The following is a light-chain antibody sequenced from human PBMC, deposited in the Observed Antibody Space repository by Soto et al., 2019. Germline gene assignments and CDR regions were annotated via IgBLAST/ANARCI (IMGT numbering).Light chain of an antibody. CDR3: QQYNNWPPGVT. CDR2: GAS. J-gene: IGKJ4*01. CDR1: QSVSSN. Sequence: EIVMTQSPATLSVSPGERATLSCGASQSVSSNLAWYQQKPGQAPRLLIYGASTRATGIPARFSGSGSGTEFTLTISSLQSEDFAVYYCQQYNNWPPGVTFGGGTKVEIK. V-gene: IGKV3-15*01.